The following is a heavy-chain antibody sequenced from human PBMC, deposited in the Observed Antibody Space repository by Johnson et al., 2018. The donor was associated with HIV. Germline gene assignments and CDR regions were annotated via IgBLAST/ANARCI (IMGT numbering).Heavy chain of an antibody. CDR3: ARAHLIFPKNAFDI. CDR2: INQDGREK. J-gene: IGHJ3*02. D-gene: IGHD3-3*02. V-gene: IGHV3-7*02. CDR1: GFTFGNYW. Sequence: VQLVESGGGLVQPGGSLRLSCAASGFTFGNYWMSWVRQAPGKGLEWVANINQDGREKYDVDSVKGRFTISRDNANNSVFLLLNSLRVDDTAVYFCARAHLIFPKNAFDIWGQGTTVTVSS.